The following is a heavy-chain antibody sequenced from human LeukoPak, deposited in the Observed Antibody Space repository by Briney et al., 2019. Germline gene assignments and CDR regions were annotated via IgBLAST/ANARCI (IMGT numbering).Heavy chain of an antibody. Sequence: SVKVSCKASGGTFSSYAISWVRQAPGQGLEWMGRIIPIFGIANYAQKFQGRVTITADKSTSTAYMELSSLRSEDTAVYYCARENSSSWYNWFDPWGQGTLVTVSP. D-gene: IGHD6-13*01. CDR3: ARENSSSWYNWFDP. CDR1: GGTFSSYA. CDR2: IIPIFGIA. V-gene: IGHV1-69*04. J-gene: IGHJ5*02.